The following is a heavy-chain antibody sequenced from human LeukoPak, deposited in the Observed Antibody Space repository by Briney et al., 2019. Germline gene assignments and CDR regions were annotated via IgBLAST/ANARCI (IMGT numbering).Heavy chain of an antibody. CDR3: AKVGYYYVSGSYYLGWFDP. D-gene: IGHD3-10*01. CDR1: EFTFSSFG. Sequence: GGSLRLSCAASEFTFSSFGMHWVRQAPGKGLEWVAFIQYDGSYKEYGDSVKGRFTISRDNSKNTLYLQMNSLRAEDTAVYYCAKVGYYYVSGSYYLGWFDPWGQGTLVTVSS. CDR2: IQYDGSYK. V-gene: IGHV3-30*02. J-gene: IGHJ5*02.